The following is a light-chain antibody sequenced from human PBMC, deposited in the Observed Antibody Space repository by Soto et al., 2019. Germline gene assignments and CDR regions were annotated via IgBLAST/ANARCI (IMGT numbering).Light chain of an antibody. CDR2: GAS. V-gene: IGKV1D-12*01. CDR1: QGISSR. Sequence: DIPLTQSPSSVSASVGDTVTITCRASQGISSRLAWHQQKPGKAPKLLIYGASGLQSGVPSRFSGSGSGTDFNLTISSLQPEDFATYYCQQGNSFPLTFGGGTKVEIK. J-gene: IGKJ4*01. CDR3: QQGNSFPLT.